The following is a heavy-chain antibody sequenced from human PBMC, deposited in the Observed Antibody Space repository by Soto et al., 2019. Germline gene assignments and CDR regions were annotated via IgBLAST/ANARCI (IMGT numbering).Heavy chain of an antibody. V-gene: IGHV5-51*01. CDR3: ASTAAGKTHGVDY. CDR1: GYSFTSYW. CDR2: IYPGDSDT. Sequence: HGESLKISCKGSGYSFTSYWIGWVRQMPGKGLEWMGIIYPGDSDTRYSPSFQGQVTISADKSISTAYLQWSSLKASDTAMYYCASTAAGKTHGVDYWGQGTLVTVSS. D-gene: IGHD6-13*01. J-gene: IGHJ4*02.